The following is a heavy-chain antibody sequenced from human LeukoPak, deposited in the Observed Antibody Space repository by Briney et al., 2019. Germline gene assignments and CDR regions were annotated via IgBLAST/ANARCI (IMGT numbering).Heavy chain of an antibody. CDR2: IYTSGST. Sequence: SETLSLTCTVSGGSISSYYWSWIRQPAGKGLEWIGRIYTSGSTNYNPSLKSRVTMSVDTSKNQFSLKLSSVTAADTAVYYCAREKLFGGYYYYYMDVWGKGTTVTVSS. CDR1: GGSISSYY. CDR3: AREKLFGGYYYYYMDV. V-gene: IGHV4-4*07. J-gene: IGHJ6*03. D-gene: IGHD3-16*01.